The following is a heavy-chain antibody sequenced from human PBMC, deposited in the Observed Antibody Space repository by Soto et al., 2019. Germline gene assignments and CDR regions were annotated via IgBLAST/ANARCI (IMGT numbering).Heavy chain of an antibody. J-gene: IGHJ6*03. Sequence: ASVKVSCKASGYTFTSYDINWVRQATGQGLEWMGWMNPNSGNTGYAQKFQGRVTMTRNTSISTAYMELSSLRSEDTAVYFCVREGDSTNGVCYYYMDVWGKGTTVTVSS. CDR1: GYTFTSYD. V-gene: IGHV1-8*01. CDR2: MNPNSGNT. CDR3: VREGDSTNGVCYYYMDV. D-gene: IGHD2-8*01.